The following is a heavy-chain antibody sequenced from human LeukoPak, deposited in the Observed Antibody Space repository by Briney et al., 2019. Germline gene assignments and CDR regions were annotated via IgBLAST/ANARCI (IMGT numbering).Heavy chain of an antibody. Sequence: GGSLRLSCAASGSSFSSFTMHWVRQSPGKGLEWVASISRSGDYIYYVDSLKVRFTISRDNAKNSLSLHMNSLRAEDTAVYYCAREYSSSREFDYWGQGTLVTVSS. CDR1: GSSFSSFT. CDR2: ISRSGDYI. J-gene: IGHJ4*02. D-gene: IGHD6-19*01. V-gene: IGHV3-21*01. CDR3: AREYSSSREFDY.